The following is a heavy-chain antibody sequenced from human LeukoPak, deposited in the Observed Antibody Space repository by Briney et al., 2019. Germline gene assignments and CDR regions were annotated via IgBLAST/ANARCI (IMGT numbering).Heavy chain of an antibody. J-gene: IGHJ3*01. CDR1: GFTFDDYV. D-gene: IGHD1-14*01. CDR2: ISWNSANR. V-gene: IGHV3-9*01. CDR3: AKARTVFTDAFDV. Sequence: SLRLSCAASGFTFDDYVMHWVRQAPGKGLEWVSGISWNSANRDYADSVRGRFTISRDNAKNSLYLQMSSLTPEDTAFYYCAKARTVFTDAFDVWGQGTMVTVSS.